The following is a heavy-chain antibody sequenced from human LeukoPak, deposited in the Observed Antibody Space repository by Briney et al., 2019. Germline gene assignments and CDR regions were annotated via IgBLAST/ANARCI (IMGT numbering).Heavy chain of an antibody. J-gene: IGHJ5*02. Sequence: ASVKVSCKASGGTFSSYAISWVRQAPGQGLEWMGRIIPILGIANYAQKFQGRVTITADKSTSTAYMELSSLRSEDTAVYYCARDRFGTPCSGGSCYPSWGQGTLVTASS. D-gene: IGHD2-15*01. V-gene: IGHV1-69*04. CDR2: IIPILGIA. CDR3: ARDRFGTPCSGGSCYPS. CDR1: GGTFSSYA.